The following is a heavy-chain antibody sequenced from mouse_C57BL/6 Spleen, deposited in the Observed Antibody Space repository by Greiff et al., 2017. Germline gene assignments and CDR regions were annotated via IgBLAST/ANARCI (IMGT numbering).Heavy chain of an antibody. Sequence: QVQLQQSGPELVKPGASVKISCKASGYAFSSSWMNWVKQRPGKGLEWIGRIYPGDGDTNYNGKFKGKATLTADKSSSTAYMQLSSLTSEDSAVYFCARSAPGAMDYWGQGTTLTVSS. CDR3: ARSAPGAMDY. CDR1: GYAFSSSW. J-gene: IGHJ2*01. V-gene: IGHV1-82*01. D-gene: IGHD3-1*01. CDR2: IYPGDGDT.